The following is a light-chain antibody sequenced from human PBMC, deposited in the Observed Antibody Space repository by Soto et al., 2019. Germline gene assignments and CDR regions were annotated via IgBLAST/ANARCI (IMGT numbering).Light chain of an antibody. V-gene: IGLV2-11*01. CDR3: CSYAGSYTYV. Sequence: QSALTQPRSVSGSPGQSVTISCTGTSSDVGGYNYVSWYQQHPGKAPKLMIYDVIKRPSGVPDRFSGSKPGNSASLTISGLQAEDEADYFCCSYAGSYTYVFGTGTKVTVL. CDR1: SSDVGGYNY. J-gene: IGLJ1*01. CDR2: DVI.